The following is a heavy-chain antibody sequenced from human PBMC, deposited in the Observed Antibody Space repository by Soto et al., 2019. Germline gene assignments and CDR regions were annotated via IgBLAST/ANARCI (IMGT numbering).Heavy chain of an antibody. CDR2: ISGSGGST. CDR1: GFTFSSYA. D-gene: IGHD1-26*01. V-gene: IGHV3-23*01. J-gene: IGHJ4*02. Sequence: EVQLLESGGGLVQPGGSLRLSCAASGFTFSSYAMSWVRQAPGKGLEWVSAISGSGGSTYYADSVKGRFTISRDNSKNTLYLQMNSLRAEDTAVYYCAKAPADRFVGATSGEDYWGQGTLVTVSS. CDR3: AKAPADRFVGATSGEDY.